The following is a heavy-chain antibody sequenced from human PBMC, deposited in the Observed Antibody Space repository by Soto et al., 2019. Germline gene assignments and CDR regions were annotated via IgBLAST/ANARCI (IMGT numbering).Heavy chain of an antibody. CDR1: GFTFSSYW. CDR3: ARENFDWLFLDY. Sequence: LRLSCAASGFTFSSYWMSWVRQAPGKGLEWVANIKQDGSEKYYVDSVRGRFTISRDNAKNSLYLQMNSLRAEDTAVYYCARENFDWLFLDYWGQGTLVTVSS. D-gene: IGHD3-9*01. J-gene: IGHJ4*02. CDR2: IKQDGSEK. V-gene: IGHV3-7*03.